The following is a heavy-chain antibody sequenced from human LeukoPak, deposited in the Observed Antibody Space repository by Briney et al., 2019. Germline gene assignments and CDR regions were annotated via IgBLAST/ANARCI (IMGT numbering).Heavy chain of an antibody. Sequence: GASVKVSCKASGGTFSSYAISWVRQAPGQGLEWMGRIIPILGIANYAQKFRGRVTITADKSTSTAYMELSSLRSEDTAVYYCASWKYGSGSFHESNWFDPWGQGTLVTVSS. CDR3: ASWKYGSGSFHESNWFDP. D-gene: IGHD3-10*01. J-gene: IGHJ5*02. CDR2: IIPILGIA. CDR1: GGTFSSYA. V-gene: IGHV1-69*04.